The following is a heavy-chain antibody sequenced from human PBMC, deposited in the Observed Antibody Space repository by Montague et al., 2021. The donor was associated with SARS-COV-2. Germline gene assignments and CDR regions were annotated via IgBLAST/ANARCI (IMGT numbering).Heavy chain of an antibody. V-gene: IGHV4-34*01. CDR2: INHSGTT. Sequence: SETLSLTCAVYGGSFSGYYWSRIRQSPGKGLEWFGEINHSGTTNYNPSLKSRVIISADTSKNQFSLKTSSVTAADTAVYYCARGGRGSRYHLLSGTWFDPWGQGTLVTVSS. D-gene: IGHD2-2*01. CDR3: ARGGRGSRYHLLSGTWFDP. CDR1: GGSFSGYY. J-gene: IGHJ5*02.